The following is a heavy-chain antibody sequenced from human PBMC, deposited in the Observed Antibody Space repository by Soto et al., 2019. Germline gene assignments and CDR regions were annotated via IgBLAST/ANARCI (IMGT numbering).Heavy chain of an antibody. J-gene: IGHJ6*02. V-gene: IGHV1-69*13. CDR3: ARQTDGGTHPYTLPYMGVDV. D-gene: IGHD3-16*01. Sequence: VASVKVSCKASGGTFSSYAISWVRQAPGQGLEWMGGIIPIFGTAKYAQKFQGRVTITADECTSTAYMELSSLRSEDTAVYYCARQTDGGTHPYTLPYMGVDVWGQGTPVTVSS. CDR1: GGTFSSYA. CDR2: IIPIFGTA.